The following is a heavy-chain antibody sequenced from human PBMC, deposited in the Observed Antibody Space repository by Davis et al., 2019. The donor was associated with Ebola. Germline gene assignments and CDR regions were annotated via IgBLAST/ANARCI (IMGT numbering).Heavy chain of an antibody. V-gene: IGHV3-30*04. CDR1: GFTFSNYA. Sequence: GESLKISCAASGFTFSNYAMHWVRQAPGKGLEWVAVVSHSEREKFYGDSVKGRFTISRDNSENTLYLQMNSLTADDTAVYYCARAVFHEVLDYWDQGTPVTVSS. CDR3: ARAVFHEVLDY. J-gene: IGHJ4*02. CDR2: VSHSEREK. D-gene: IGHD3-3*01.